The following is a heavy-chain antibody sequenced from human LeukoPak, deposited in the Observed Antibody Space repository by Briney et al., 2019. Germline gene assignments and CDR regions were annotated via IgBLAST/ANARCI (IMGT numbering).Heavy chain of an antibody. CDR3: ARDLVVNSSGSGAFDI. Sequence: SSETLSLTCTVSGGSISSYYWSWIRQPPGKGLEWIGYIYYSGSTNYNPSLKSRVTISVDTSKNQFSLKLSSVTAADTAVYYCARDLVVNSSGSGAFDIWGQGTMVTVSS. CDR1: GGSISSYY. CDR2: IYYSGST. J-gene: IGHJ3*02. V-gene: IGHV4-59*01. D-gene: IGHD3-22*01.